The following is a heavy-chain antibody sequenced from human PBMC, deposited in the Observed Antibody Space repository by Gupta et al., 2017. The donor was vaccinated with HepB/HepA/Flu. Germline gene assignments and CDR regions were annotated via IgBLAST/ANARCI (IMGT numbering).Heavy chain of an antibody. D-gene: IGHD3-16*01. Sequence: QVHLVQSGAEVRNPGSSVQVSCKASRDTFHTYAITWVRQAPGQGLEWMGGTSSLFGKTDYAQRFQDRMTIIADESTKTVYMELRGLTSDDTAVYFCARGRGYGPGRMSNYHFDYWGQGTLLTVSS. CDR1: RDTFHTYA. V-gene: IGHV1-69*01. J-gene: IGHJ4*02. CDR2: TSSLFGKT. CDR3: ARGRGYGPGRMSNYHFDY.